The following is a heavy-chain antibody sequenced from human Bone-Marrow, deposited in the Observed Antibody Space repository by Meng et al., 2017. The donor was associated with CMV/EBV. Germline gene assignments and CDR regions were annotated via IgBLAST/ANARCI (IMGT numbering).Heavy chain of an antibody. CDR1: GGPFSAYY. CDR3: ARNGPTYCSSTSCSLDPFDY. V-gene: IGHV4-34*01. CDR2: IDHSGST. Sequence: GSLRLSCAVYGGPFSAYYWSWIRQPPGKGLEWIGEIDHSGSTNYHPSLKSRVTISVDTSKNQFSLKLSSVTAADAAVYYCARNGPTYCSSTSCSLDPFDYWGQGTLVTVSS. D-gene: IGHD2-2*01. J-gene: IGHJ4*02.